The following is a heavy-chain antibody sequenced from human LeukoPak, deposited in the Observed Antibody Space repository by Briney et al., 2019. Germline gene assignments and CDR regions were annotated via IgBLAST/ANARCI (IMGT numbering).Heavy chain of an antibody. Sequence: ASVKVSCKASGYTFTSYYMHWVRQAPGQGLEWMGIINPSGGSTSYAQKFQGRVTMTRDMSTSTVYMELSSLRSEDTAVYDCAVQGGRSRIVVVPAAPGSWFDPWGQGTLVTVSS. CDR2: INPSGGST. D-gene: IGHD2-2*01. CDR1: GYTFTSYY. CDR3: AVQGGRSRIVVVPAAPGSWFDP. V-gene: IGHV1-46*01. J-gene: IGHJ5*02.